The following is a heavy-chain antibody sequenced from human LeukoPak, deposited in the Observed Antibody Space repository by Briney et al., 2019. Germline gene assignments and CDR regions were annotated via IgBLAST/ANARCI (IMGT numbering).Heavy chain of an antibody. D-gene: IGHD3-3*01. CDR1: GFTFSNYA. Sequence: GGSLRLSCAASGFTFSNYAMSWVRQAPGKGLEWVGRIKSETDGGTIDYAAPVKGRFTISRDDSKKTLYLQMNSLKTEDTAVYYCTTGYDFWSGYPPRWGQGTLVTVSS. CDR3: TTGYDFWSGYPPR. J-gene: IGHJ4*02. CDR2: IKSETDGGTI. V-gene: IGHV3-15*01.